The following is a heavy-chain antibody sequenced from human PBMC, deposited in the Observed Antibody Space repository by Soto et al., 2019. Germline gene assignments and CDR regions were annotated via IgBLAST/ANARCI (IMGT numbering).Heavy chain of an antibody. V-gene: IGHV4-59*01. CDR3: ARDMSGYETDAFDI. D-gene: IGHD5-12*01. CDR2: IYYSGST. CDR1: GGSISSYY. J-gene: IGHJ3*02. Sequence: SETLSLTCTVSGGSISSYYWSWIRQPPGKGLEWIGYIYYSGSTNYNPSLKSRVTISVDTSKNQFSLKLSSVTAADTAVYYCARDMSGYETDAFDIWGQGTMVTVSS.